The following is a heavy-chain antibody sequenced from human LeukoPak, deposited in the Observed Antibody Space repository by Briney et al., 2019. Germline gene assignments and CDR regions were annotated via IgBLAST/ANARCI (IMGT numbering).Heavy chain of an antibody. CDR1: GDSISSSSYY. J-gene: IGHJ3*02. D-gene: IGHD3-3*01. CDR3: ARATTTRHRLLLRFLGGGAFDI. CDR2: IFYSGST. V-gene: IGHV4-39*01. Sequence: SETLSLTCSVSGDSISSSSYYWGWIRQPPGKGLEWIVSIFYSGSTYYNPSLKSRVTISVDTSNNQFSLKLSSVTAAVTAVYYCARATTTRHRLLLRFLGGGAFDIWGQGTMVTVSS.